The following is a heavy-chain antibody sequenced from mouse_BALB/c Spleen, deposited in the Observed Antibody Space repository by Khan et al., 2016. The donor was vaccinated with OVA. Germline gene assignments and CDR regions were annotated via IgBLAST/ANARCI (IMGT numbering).Heavy chain of an antibody. CDR2: INTYTGEP. CDR1: GYSFTNYG. D-gene: IGHD1-1*02. V-gene: IGHV9-3-1*01. CDR3: ASGGYWYFDV. Sequence: QIQLVQSGPEVKKPGETVKISCKASGYSFTNYGMNWVRQAPGKGLKWMGWINTYTGEPTYADDFKGRFAFSLETSASSAYLQINNRKNEDTATYFCASGGYWYFDVWGAGTMVTVSS. J-gene: IGHJ1*01.